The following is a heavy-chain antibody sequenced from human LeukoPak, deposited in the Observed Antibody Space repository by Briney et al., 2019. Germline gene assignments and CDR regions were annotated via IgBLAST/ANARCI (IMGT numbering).Heavy chain of an antibody. J-gene: IGHJ4*02. CDR1: GFTFSSYA. Sequence: GGSLRLSCAASGFTFSSYAMSWVRQAPGKGLEWVSAISGSGGSTYYADSVKGRFTISRDNSKSTLYLQMNSLRAEDTAVYYCAKDPPIVVVPAAINPSNFDYWGQGTLVTVSS. CDR2: ISGSGGST. D-gene: IGHD2-2*02. V-gene: IGHV3-23*01. CDR3: AKDPPIVVVPAAINPSNFDY.